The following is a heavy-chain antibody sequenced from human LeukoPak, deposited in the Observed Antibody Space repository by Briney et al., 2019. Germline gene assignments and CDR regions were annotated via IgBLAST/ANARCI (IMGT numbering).Heavy chain of an antibody. CDR3: ARESGTGDHQYYFDY. V-gene: IGHV1-46*01. Sequence: ASVKVSCKASGYTFTSYYIHWVRQAPGQGLEWMGVINPSGGRTTYAQKFQGRVTMTTDTSTSTAYMELRSLRSDDTAVYYCARESGTGDHQYYFDYWGQGTLVTVSS. CDR1: GYTFTSYY. J-gene: IGHJ4*02. D-gene: IGHD7-27*01. CDR2: INPSGGRT.